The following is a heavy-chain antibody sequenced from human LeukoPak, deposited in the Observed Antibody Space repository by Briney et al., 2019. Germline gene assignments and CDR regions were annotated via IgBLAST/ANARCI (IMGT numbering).Heavy chain of an antibody. J-gene: IGHJ5*02. CDR1: GGSISSGGFY. CDR3: ARAAKPVAGTRWFDP. Sequence: PSRTLCLTCAVSGGSISSGGFYWSWIRQRAGKGLEWIGSIYTSGSTNYNPSLKSRVTISVDTSKNQFSLKLSSVTAADTAVYYCARAAKPVAGTRWFDPWGQGTLVTVSS. CDR2: IYTSGST. V-gene: IGHV4-61*02. D-gene: IGHD6-19*01.